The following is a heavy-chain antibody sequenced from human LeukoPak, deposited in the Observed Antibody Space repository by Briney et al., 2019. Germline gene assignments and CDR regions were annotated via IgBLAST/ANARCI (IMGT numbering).Heavy chain of an antibody. CDR3: ARLQYYFDTSGHYPDY. J-gene: IGHJ4*02. D-gene: IGHD3-22*01. CDR1: GGSISSSSYY. V-gene: IGHV4-39*01. Sequence: PSETLSLXCTVSGGSISSSSYYWGWIRQPPAKGLEWPANIYYSGRTYFNPSLKSRVTTSVDTSKNQFSLKLRSVTAADTAVYYCARLQYYFDTSGHYPDYWGQGTLVTVSS. CDR2: IYYSGRT.